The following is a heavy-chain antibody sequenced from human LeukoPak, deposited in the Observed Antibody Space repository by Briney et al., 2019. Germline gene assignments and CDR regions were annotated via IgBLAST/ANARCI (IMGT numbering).Heavy chain of an antibody. CDR3: ARHGDVGDGYSL. D-gene: IGHD5-24*01. CDR1: GGTFSSYA. Sequence: GASVKVSCKASGGTFSSYAISWVRQAPGQGLEWMGRIIPILGIANYAQKFQGRVTITADKSTSTAYMELSSLRSEDTAVYYCARHGDVGDGYSLWGQGTLVTVSS. V-gene: IGHV1-69*04. CDR2: IIPILGIA. J-gene: IGHJ4*02.